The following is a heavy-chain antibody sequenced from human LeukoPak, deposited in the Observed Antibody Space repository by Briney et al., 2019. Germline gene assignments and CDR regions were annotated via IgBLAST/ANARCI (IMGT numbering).Heavy chain of an antibody. D-gene: IGHD6-19*01. CDR2: IKQDGSEK. CDR3: ARHGSSGWYQPFDY. Sequence: SGGSLRLSCTASGFTFSSYWMSWVRQAPGKGLEWVANIKQDGSEKYYVDSVKGRFTISRDNAKNSLSLQMSSLRAEDTAVYYCARHGSSGWYQPFDYWGQGILVIVSS. V-gene: IGHV3-7*03. J-gene: IGHJ4*02. CDR1: GFTFSSYW.